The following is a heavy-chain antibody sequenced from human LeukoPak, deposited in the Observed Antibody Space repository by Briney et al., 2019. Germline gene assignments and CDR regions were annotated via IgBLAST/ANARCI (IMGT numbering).Heavy chain of an antibody. Sequence: SETLSLTCTVSGGSISSGSYYWSWIRQPAGKGLEWIGRIYTSGSTNYNPSLKSRVTISVDTSKNQFSLKLSSVTAADTAVYYCARDSSYGSGSYYHYYYYMDVWGKGTTVTISS. D-gene: IGHD3-10*01. CDR1: GGSISSGSYY. CDR3: ARDSSYGSGSYYHYYYYMDV. J-gene: IGHJ6*03. CDR2: IYTSGST. V-gene: IGHV4-61*02.